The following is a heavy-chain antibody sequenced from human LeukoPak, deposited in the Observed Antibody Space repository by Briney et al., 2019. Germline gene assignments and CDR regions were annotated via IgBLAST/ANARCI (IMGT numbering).Heavy chain of an antibody. V-gene: IGHV3-23*01. CDR3: AKGGSVVTPRPGVLDY. Sequence: PGGSLRLSCAASGFTFSSYAMSWVRQAPGKGLEWVSAISGSGGSTYYADSVKGRFTISRDNSKNTLYLQMNSLRAEDTAVYYCAKGGSVVTPRPGVLDYWGQGTLVTVSS. J-gene: IGHJ4*02. CDR1: GFTFSSYA. D-gene: IGHD4-23*01. CDR2: ISGSGGST.